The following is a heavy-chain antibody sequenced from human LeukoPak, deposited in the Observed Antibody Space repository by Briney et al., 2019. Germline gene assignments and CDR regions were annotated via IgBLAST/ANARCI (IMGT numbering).Heavy chain of an antibody. Sequence: GGSLRLSCAASGFTFSSYAMSWVRQAPGKGLEWVSAISGSGGSTYYADSVKGRFTISRDNPKNTLYLQMNSLRAEDTAVYYCAKVSPYYDYVWGSYRYTFDYWGQGTLVTVSS. J-gene: IGHJ4*02. D-gene: IGHD3-16*02. CDR2: ISGSGGST. CDR1: GFTFSSYA. CDR3: AKVSPYYDYVWGSYRYTFDY. V-gene: IGHV3-23*01.